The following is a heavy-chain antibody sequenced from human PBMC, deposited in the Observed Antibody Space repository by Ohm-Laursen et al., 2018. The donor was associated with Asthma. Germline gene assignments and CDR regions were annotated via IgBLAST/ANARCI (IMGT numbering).Heavy chain of an antibody. CDR3: TRDIGYGDDTFDY. V-gene: IGHV1-18*01. J-gene: IGHJ4*02. CDR2: IGAYNGDT. Sequence: GASVKVSCKPSGYTFSSYGISWVRQAPGQGLEWMGWIGAYNGDTNYAQRLQGRITLTTDTFTSTAYMELRSLRSDDTAVYYCTRDIGYGDDTFDYWGQGTLVTVSS. CDR1: GYTFSSYG. D-gene: IGHD4-17*01.